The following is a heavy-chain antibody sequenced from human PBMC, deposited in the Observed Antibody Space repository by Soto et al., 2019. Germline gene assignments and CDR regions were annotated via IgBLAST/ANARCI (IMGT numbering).Heavy chain of an antibody. CDR3: ARHTKSAAGADYYGLDV. CDR1: GFTFGDRY. D-gene: IGHD4-17*01. V-gene: IGHV3-11*01. CDR2: ISSSGFTI. J-gene: IGHJ6*02. Sequence: QGHLVESGGDLVRPGGSLRLSCATSGFTFGDRYMSWIRQAPGKGLEWVSYISSSGFTIYYADSVKGRFTISRDNANDSLYLQMNSLRAEDTAVYYCARHTKSAAGADYYGLDVWGHGTTVIVSS.